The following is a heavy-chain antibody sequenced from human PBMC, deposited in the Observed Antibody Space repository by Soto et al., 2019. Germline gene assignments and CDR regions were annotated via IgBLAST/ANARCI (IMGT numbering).Heavy chain of an antibody. J-gene: IGHJ6*02. Sequence: SVTLSLTWAVSGVSISNGGYSWSWIRQPPGKGLEWIGYIYHSGSTYYNPSLKSRVTISVDRSKNQFSLKLSSVTAADTAVYYCARVPDVWGQGTTVTVSS. V-gene: IGHV4-30-2*01. CDR1: GVSISNGGYS. CDR2: IYHSGST. CDR3: ARVPDV.